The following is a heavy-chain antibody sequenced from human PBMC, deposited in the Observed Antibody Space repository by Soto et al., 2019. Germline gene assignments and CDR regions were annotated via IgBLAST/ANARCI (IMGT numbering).Heavy chain of an antibody. CDR1: GFTFSSYG. CDR3: ARDRTRYSGYDYLDY. D-gene: IGHD5-12*01. J-gene: IGHJ4*02. Sequence: GGSLRLSCAASGFTFSSYGMHWVRQAPGKGLEWVAVIWYDGSNKYYADSVKGRFTISRDNSKNTLYLQMNSLRAEDTAVYYCARDRTRYSGYDYLDYWGQGTLVTVSS. CDR2: IWYDGSNK. V-gene: IGHV3-33*01.